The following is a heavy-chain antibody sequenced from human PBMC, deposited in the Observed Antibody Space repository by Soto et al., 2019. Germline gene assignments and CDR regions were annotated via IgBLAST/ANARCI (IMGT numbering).Heavy chain of an antibody. CDR1: GYTFTSYG. V-gene: IGHV1-18*01. Sequence: QVQLVQSGAEVKKPGASVKVSCKASGYTFTSYGISWVRQAPGQGLEWMGWISAYNGNTNYAQKLQGRVTMTTDTPTSTAYMELRSLRSDDTAVYYCASVPNRRYCSGGSCQFDYWGQGTLVTVSS. D-gene: IGHD2-15*01. J-gene: IGHJ4*02. CDR2: ISAYNGNT. CDR3: ASVPNRRYCSGGSCQFDY.